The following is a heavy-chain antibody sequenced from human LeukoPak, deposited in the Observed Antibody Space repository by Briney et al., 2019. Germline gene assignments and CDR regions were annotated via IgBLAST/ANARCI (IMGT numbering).Heavy chain of an antibody. D-gene: IGHD3-22*01. CDR3: ARDDGRYYGSSGFDY. CDR1: GFTFDDYG. V-gene: IGHV3-7*01. Sequence: GGSLRLSCAASGFTFDDYGMTWVRQAPGKGLEGVANIKPDGSEKYYVDSVKGRFTISRDNAKNSLYLQMNSLRAEDTAVYYCARDDGRYYGSSGFDYWGQGTLVTVSS. J-gene: IGHJ4*02. CDR2: IKPDGSEK.